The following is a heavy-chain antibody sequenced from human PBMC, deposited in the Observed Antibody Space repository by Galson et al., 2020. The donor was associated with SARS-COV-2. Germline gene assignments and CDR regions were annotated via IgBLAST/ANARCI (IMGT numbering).Heavy chain of an antibody. V-gene: IGHV3-64*02. CDR2: ISYNGVSA. J-gene: IGHJ4*02. CDR3: VRDQSPLGRNQWGLRHDY. D-gene: IGHD1-26*01. CDR1: GFTFGGHA. Sequence: GGSLRLSCAASGFTFGGHAMHWVRQAPGKGLEYVSGISYNGVSAYYADSVKGRFTVSRDNSQNTLFLQLGSLTSEDTAVYFCVRDQSPLGRNQWGLRHDYWGQGTLVTVSS.